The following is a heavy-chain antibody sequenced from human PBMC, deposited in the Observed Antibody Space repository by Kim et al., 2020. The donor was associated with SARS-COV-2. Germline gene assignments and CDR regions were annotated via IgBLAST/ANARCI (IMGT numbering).Heavy chain of an antibody. Sequence: GGSLRLSCAASGFTFSSYWMHWVRQAPGKGLVWVSRINNDGRSTSYADSVKGRFTISRDNAKNTLYLQMNSLRAEDMAVYYCARGKVVGASARTGGDYWGQGTLVTVSS. V-gene: IGHV3-74*01. CDR3: ARGKVVGASARTGGDY. J-gene: IGHJ4*02. CDR1: GFTFSSYW. CDR2: INNDGRST. D-gene: IGHD1-26*01.